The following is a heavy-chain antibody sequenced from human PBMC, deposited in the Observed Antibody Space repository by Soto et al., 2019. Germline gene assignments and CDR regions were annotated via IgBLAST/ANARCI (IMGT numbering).Heavy chain of an antibody. V-gene: IGHV4-31*03. CDR1: GGSISSGGYY. J-gene: IGHJ4*02. CDR3: ARDLPPDYFDY. CDR2: IYYSGTT. Sequence: QVQLQESGPGLVKPSQTLSLTCTVSGGSISSGGYYWSWIRQYPGKGLEWIGYIYYSGTTYYNPSLKSRVTISVDTSMNQFSLKLTSVTAADTAVYYCARDLPPDYFDYWGQGTLVTVSS.